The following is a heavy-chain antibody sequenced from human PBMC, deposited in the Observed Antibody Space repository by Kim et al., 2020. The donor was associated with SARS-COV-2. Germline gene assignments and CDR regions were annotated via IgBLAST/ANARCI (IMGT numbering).Heavy chain of an antibody. Sequence: GGSLRLSCAASGFTFSSYAMHWVRQAPGKGLEWVAVISYDGSNKYYADSVKGRFTISRDNSKNTLYLQMNSLRAEDTAVYYCASPQGPILTGFYYYYGM. J-gene: IGHJ6*01. D-gene: IGHD3-9*01. CDR2: ISYDGSNK. CDR3: ASPQGPILTGFYYYYGM. V-gene: IGHV3-30-3*01. CDR1: GFTFSSYA.